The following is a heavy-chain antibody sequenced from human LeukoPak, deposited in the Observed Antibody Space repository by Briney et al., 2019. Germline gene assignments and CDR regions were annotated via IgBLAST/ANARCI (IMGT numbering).Heavy chain of an antibody. CDR3: ARGRNAGGPYYSDY. D-gene: IGHD4-23*01. CDR2: INSAGTSK. CDR1: GFTFSTYA. V-gene: IGHV3-21*01. J-gene: IGHJ4*02. Sequence: PGGSLRLSCAASGFTFSTYAINWVRQAPGKGLEWVSSINSAGTSKKYADSLKGRFTISRDNAKNSLFLQLGSLRDEDTAVYYCARGRNAGGPYYSDYWGQGTLVTVSS.